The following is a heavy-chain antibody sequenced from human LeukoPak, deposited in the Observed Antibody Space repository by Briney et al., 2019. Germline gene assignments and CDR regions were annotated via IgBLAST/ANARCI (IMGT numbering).Heavy chain of an antibody. CDR3: ARGYPFRGGYMDV. CDR2: INPNSGGT. CDR1: GYTFTGYY. Sequence: GASLTVSRTASGYTFTGYYMHWVRQAPGQGLEWMGWINPNSGGTIYAQKLQGRVTMTTDTSTSTAYMELRSLRSDDTAVYYCARGYPFRGGYMDVWGKGTTVTISS. D-gene: IGHD1-26*01. J-gene: IGHJ6*03. V-gene: IGHV1-2*02.